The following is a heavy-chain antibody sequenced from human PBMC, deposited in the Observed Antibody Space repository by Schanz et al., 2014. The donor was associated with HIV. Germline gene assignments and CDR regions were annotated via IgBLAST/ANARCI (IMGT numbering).Heavy chain of an antibody. Sequence: EVQLLDSGGGLVQPGGSLRLSCVASGFTFNNYAMTWVRQAPWKGLEWVSSISESGGRSYYADSVNGRFTISRDNSKNTLYLQMTTLRTEDTAVYYCAKPEYDSRGNSQSHFDSWGQGTLVTVSS. CDR2: ISESGGRS. CDR3: AKPEYDSRGNSQSHFDS. J-gene: IGHJ4*02. V-gene: IGHV3-23*01. D-gene: IGHD3-22*01. CDR1: GFTFNNYA.